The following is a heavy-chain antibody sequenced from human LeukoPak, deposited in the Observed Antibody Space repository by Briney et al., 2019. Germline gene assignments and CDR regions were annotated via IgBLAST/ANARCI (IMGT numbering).Heavy chain of an antibody. CDR1: GFAFSFYA. Sequence: TGGSLRLSCAASGFAFSFYAMSWLRQPPGKGLEWVSTINANSGTTSYAASVRGRFTISRDNAKNSLYLQMNSLRAEDTAVYYCARLTFGGVIGFDYWGQGTLVTVSS. V-gene: IGHV3-23*01. CDR3: ARLTFGGVIGFDY. D-gene: IGHD3-16*02. J-gene: IGHJ4*02. CDR2: INANSGTT.